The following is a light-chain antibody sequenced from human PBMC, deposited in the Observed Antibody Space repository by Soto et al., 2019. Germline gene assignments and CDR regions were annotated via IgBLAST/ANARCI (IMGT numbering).Light chain of an antibody. CDR2: DVS. Sequence: QSALTQPASVSASPGQSITISCTGTSRDVGLYNYVSWYQQHPGKAPKLIIYDVSGRPSGVSNRFSGSKSGNTASLTISGLQPEDEAEYYCSSCTVSSTLLFGGGTKLTVL. V-gene: IGLV2-14*03. J-gene: IGLJ3*02. CDR3: SSCTVSSTLL. CDR1: SRDVGLYNY.